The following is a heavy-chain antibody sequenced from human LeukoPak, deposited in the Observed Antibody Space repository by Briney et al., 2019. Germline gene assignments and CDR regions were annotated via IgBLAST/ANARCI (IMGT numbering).Heavy chain of an antibody. CDR1: GGSINSGRYY. V-gene: IGHV4-61*02. CDR3: AREESDWSSLGYYYHYMDV. D-gene: IGHD3-9*01. Sequence: SETLSLTCTVSGGSINSGRYYWTWIRQPAGKGLEWIGRVYTSGSTNYKPSLKSRLTISVDASKNQFSLKLGSVTAADTAMYYCAREESDWSSLGYYYHYMDVWGKGTTVTISS. J-gene: IGHJ6*03. CDR2: VYTSGST.